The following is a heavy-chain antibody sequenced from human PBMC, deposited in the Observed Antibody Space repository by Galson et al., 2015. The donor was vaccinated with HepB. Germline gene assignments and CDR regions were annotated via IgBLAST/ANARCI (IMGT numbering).Heavy chain of an antibody. J-gene: IGHJ5*02. CDR3: ARGGGLLWFGESLDP. CDR2: ISSSTSYT. V-gene: IGHV3-11*06. D-gene: IGHD3-10*01. Sequence: SLRLSCAASGFTFSDYYMSWIRQAPGKGLEWVSYISSSTSYTHYADSVKGRFTISRDNAKNSLYLQMNSLRAEDTAVYYCARGGGLLWFGESLDPWGQGTLVTVSS. CDR1: GFTFSDYY.